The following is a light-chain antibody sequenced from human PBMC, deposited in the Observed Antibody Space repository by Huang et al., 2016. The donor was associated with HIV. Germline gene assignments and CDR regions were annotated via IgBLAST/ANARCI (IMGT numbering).Light chain of an antibody. CDR1: QSVLYSSNNNNY. CDR3: QQDFRTPLT. V-gene: IGKV4-1*01. CDR2: RAA. Sequence: IVVTQSPDSLAVSLGERAAINCKSSQSVLYSSNNNNYLAWYQQNPGQSPALLIYRAAARAPGVPGRYSGSGSGTDFTLTSSSLQAEDVALYYCQQDFRTPLTFGGGTRVDVK. J-gene: IGKJ4*01.